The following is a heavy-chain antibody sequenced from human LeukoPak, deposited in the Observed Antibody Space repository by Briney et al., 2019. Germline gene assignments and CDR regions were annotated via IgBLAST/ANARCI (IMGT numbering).Heavy chain of an antibody. J-gene: IGHJ4*02. CDR1: GFTFSSYA. D-gene: IGHD6-19*01. CDR2: ISGSGGST. V-gene: IGHV3-23*01. Sequence: GGSLRLSCAASGFTFSSYAMSWVRQSPGKGLEWVSAISGSGGSTYYADSVKGRFTISRDNSKNTLYLQMNSLRAEDTAVYYCAKDRSDWSKLAFDYWGQGTLVTVSS. CDR3: AKDRSDWSKLAFDY.